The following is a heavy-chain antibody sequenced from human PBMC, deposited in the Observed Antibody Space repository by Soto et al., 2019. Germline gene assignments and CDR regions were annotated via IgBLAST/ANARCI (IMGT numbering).Heavy chain of an antibody. J-gene: IGHJ5*02. V-gene: IGHV4-4*02. D-gene: IGHD2-2*01. CDR1: RGSISSPNW. CDR2: IYHSGST. CDR3: ARGVVVVPAAIRWFDP. Sequence: QVQLQESGPGLVKPSGTLSLTCAVSRGSISSPNWWSWVRQPPGKGLEWIGEIYHSGSTNYNPSLKSRVTLSVDKSNNQFSLKLSSVTAADTAVYYCARGVVVVPAAIRWFDPWGQGTLVTVSS.